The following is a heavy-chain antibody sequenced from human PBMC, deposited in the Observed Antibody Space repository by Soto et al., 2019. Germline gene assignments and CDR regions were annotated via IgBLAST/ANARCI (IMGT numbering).Heavy chain of an antibody. CDR3: AREVFLWFGELDFRSVYYFYYGMDV. CDR2: ISAYNGNT. Sequence: ASVKVSCKASGYTFTSYGISWVRQAPGQGLEWMGWISAYNGNTNYAQKLQGRVTMTTDTSTSTAYMELRSLRPDDTAVYYCAREVFLWFGELDFRSVYYFYYGMDVWGQGTTVTVSS. J-gene: IGHJ6*02. V-gene: IGHV1-18*04. D-gene: IGHD3-10*01. CDR1: GYTFTSYG.